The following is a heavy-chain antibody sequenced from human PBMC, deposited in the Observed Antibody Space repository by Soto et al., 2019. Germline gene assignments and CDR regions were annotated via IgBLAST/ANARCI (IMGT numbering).Heavy chain of an antibody. CDR2: FSPSGGHT. J-gene: IGHJ4*02. CDR3: ARALTEFDY. V-gene: IGHV1-8*01. D-gene: IGHD7-27*01. Sequence: ASVKVSCKASGYTFTSYDINWVRQATGQGLEWMGRFSPSGGHTCYAQSFEGRVTMTGDASTTTVFMELTSLRSDDTAVYFCARALTEFDYWGPGTLVTVS. CDR1: GYTFTSYD.